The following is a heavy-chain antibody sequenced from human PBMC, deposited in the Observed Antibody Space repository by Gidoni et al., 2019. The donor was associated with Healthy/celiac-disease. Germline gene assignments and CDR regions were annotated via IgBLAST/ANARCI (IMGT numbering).Heavy chain of an antibody. CDR1: GFTFSSYG. CDR2: IWYDGSNK. V-gene: IGHV3-33*01. J-gene: IGHJ6*02. Sequence: QVQLVESGGGVVQPGRSLRLPCAASGFTFSSYGMHWVRQAPGKGLEWVAVIWYDGSNKYYADSVKGRFTISRDNSKNTLYLQMNSLRAEDTAVYYCARVILSDTGPMDVWGQGTTVTVSS. CDR3: ARVILSDTGPMDV. D-gene: IGHD2-2*02.